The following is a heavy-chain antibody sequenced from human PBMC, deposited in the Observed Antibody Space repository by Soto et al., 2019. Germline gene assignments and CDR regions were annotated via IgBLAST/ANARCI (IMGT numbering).Heavy chain of an antibody. CDR1: GGTFNNYA. D-gene: IGHD2-21*02. J-gene: IGHJ6*02. V-gene: IGHV1-69*06. Sequence: QVQLVQSGAEVKKPGSSVKVSCKASGGTFNNYAISWVRQAPGQGLEWLGGIIPIFGTPQYAQRFQGRVTITADKSTDTVYLELRSDDAAVCYCARSEYTDLNFYAMDVWGQGTTVTVSS. CDR3: ARSEYTDLNFYAMDV. CDR2: IIPIFGTP.